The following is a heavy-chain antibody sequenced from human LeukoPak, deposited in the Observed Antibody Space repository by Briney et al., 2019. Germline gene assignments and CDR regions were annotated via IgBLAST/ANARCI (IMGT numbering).Heavy chain of an antibody. CDR2: INWNGGST. V-gene: IGHV3-20*04. CDR3: ARDPLRYCSSTSCYDYFDY. J-gene: IGHJ4*02. D-gene: IGHD2-2*01. Sequence: GGSLRLSCAASGFTFDDYGMSWVRQAPGKGLEWVSGINWNGGSTGYADSVKGRFTISRDNAKNSLYLQMNSLRAEDTALYYCARDPLRYCSSTSCYDYFDYWGQGTLVTVSS. CDR1: GFTFDDYG.